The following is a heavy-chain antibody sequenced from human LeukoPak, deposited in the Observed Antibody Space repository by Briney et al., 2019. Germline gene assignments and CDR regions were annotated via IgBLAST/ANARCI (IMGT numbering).Heavy chain of an antibody. Sequence: SETLSLTCTVSGASISSGGYYWSWIRQPPGKGLEWIGYIYHSGSTYYNPSLKSRVTISVDTSKNQFSLRLSSVSAADTAVYYCARETVPPDGAFDIWGQGTMVTVSS. V-gene: IGHV4-30-2*01. CDR3: ARETVPPDGAFDI. J-gene: IGHJ3*02. CDR1: GASISSGGYY. CDR2: IYHSGST. D-gene: IGHD2-2*01.